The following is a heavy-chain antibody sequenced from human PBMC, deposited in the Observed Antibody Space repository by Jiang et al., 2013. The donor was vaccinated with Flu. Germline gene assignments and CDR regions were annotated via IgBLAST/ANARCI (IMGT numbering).Heavy chain of an antibody. Sequence: VQLLESGGVVVQSGGSLRLSCAASGLTFEDYAMHWVRQAPGKGLEWVSVISWDAVSTYYADSVKGRFTISRDNSRSSLFLQMNSLRTEDTALYYCVKGPHANSPSPHYYMDVWGTGTTVTVSS. J-gene: IGHJ6*03. V-gene: IGHV3-43D*03. D-gene: IGHD2-2*01. CDR1: GLTFEDYA. CDR3: VKGPHANSPSPHYYMDV. CDR2: ISWDAVST.